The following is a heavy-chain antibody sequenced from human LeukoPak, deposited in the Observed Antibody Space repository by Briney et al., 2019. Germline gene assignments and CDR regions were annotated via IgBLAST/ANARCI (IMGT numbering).Heavy chain of an antibody. CDR2: IYYSGST. D-gene: IGHD6-13*01. V-gene: IGHV4-61*01. CDR1: GGSISTPNYY. J-gene: IGHJ6*03. CDR3: ARGDGSSWYGYYYYYYMDV. Sequence: SETLSLTCAVSGGSISTPNYYWSWIRQPPGKGLEWIGYIYYSGSTNYNPSLKSRVTISVDTSKNQFSLKLSSVTAADTAVYYCARGDGSSWYGYYYYYYMDVWGKGTTVTISS.